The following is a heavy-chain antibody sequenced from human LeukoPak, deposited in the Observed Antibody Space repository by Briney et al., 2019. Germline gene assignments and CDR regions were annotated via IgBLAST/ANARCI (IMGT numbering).Heavy chain of an antibody. J-gene: IGHJ4*02. V-gene: IGHV3-30*02. CDR1: GFTFSSFG. CDR3: ARDLTERKYYIAY. Sequence: GGSLRLSCAASGFTFSSFGMHWVRQAPGEGREWVAYIGYTGTDTYYADSVKGRFTISRDNSKNTVHLQVSSLRAADTALYSCARDLTERKYYIAYWGQGTLVTVSS. D-gene: IGHD2-8*02. CDR2: IGYTGTDT.